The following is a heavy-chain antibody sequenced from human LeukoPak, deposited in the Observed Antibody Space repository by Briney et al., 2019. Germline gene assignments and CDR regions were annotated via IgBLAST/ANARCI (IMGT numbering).Heavy chain of an antibody. CDR2: INWNGGST. D-gene: IGHD3-10*01. CDR3: ARWGLNYYGSGSYEDY. V-gene: IGHV3-20*04. J-gene: IGHJ4*02. CDR1: GFTFDDYG. Sequence: GGSLRLSCAASGFTFDDYGMSWVRQAPGKGPEWVSGINWNGGSTGYADSVKGRFTISRDNAKNSLYLQMNSLRAEDTALYYCARWGLNYYGSGSYEDYWGQGTLVTVSS.